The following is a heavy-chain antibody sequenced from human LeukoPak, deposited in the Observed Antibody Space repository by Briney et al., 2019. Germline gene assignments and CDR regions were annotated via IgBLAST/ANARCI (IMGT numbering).Heavy chain of an antibody. D-gene: IGHD3-22*01. CDR2: ISSGSTYR. Sequence: GGSLRLSCAASGFTFSSYSMNWVRQAPGKGLEWVSSISSGSTYRYYADSVKGRFTISRDNAKNSLYLQMNSLRAEDTAVYYCAKDPFYYYDSSGLDAFDIWGQGTMVTVSS. CDR1: GFTFSSYS. V-gene: IGHV3-21*04. CDR3: AKDPFYYYDSSGLDAFDI. J-gene: IGHJ3*02.